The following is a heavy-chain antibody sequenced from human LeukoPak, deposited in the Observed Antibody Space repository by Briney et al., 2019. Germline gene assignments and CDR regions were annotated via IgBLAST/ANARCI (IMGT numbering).Heavy chain of an antibody. J-gene: IGHJ4*02. CDR1: GFTFDRFA. D-gene: IGHD4-23*01. CDR2: ISGDGFTT. V-gene: IGHV3-43*02. CDR3: GRDHVYGGADY. Sequence: GGSLRLSCAASGFTFDRFAMHWVRQAPGKGLEWVSLISGDGFTTYYVDSVKGRFTMSRDNSKNSLYLQMKSLRAEDTALYYCGRDHVYGGADYWGQGTLVTVSS.